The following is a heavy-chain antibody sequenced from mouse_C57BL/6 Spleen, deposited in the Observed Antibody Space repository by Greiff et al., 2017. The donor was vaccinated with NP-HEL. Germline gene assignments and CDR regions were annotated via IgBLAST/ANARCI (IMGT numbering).Heavy chain of an antibody. V-gene: IGHV1-64*01. CDR3: ARFRGGLLGFDY. CDR2: IHPNSGST. CDR1: GYTFTSYW. D-gene: IGHD2-13*01. J-gene: IGHJ2*01. Sequence: QVQLKQPGAELVKPGASVKLSCKASGYTFTSYWMHWVKQRPGQGLEWIGMIHPNSGSTNYNEKFKSKATLTVDKSSSTAYMQLSSLTSEDSAVYYCARFRGGLLGFDYWGQGTTLTVSS.